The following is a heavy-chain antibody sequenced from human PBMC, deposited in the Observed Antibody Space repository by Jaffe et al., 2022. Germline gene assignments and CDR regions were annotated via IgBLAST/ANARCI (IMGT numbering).Heavy chain of an antibody. CDR1: GFTFDDYA. D-gene: IGHD2-15*01. CDR2: ISWDGGST. Sequence: EVQLVESGGVVVQPGGSLRLSCAASGFTFDDYAMHWVRQAPGKGLEWVSLISWDGGSTYYADSVKGRFTISRDNSKNSLYLQMNSLRAEDTALYYCAKDVATVVTTGALDYWGQGTLVTVSS. J-gene: IGHJ4*02. V-gene: IGHV3-43D*04. CDR3: AKDVATVVTTGALDY.